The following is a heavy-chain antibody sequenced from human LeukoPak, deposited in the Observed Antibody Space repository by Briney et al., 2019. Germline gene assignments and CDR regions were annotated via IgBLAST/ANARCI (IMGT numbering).Heavy chain of an antibody. CDR2: IRSGGAR. CDR3: AVDTPVIPAQIDY. Sequence: GSLRLSCAASGFIFSHAWMNWVRQAPGKGLQWLGRIRSGGAREYAAPAQGRFTISRDDSKNTVYLQMNNLDTDDTAVYFCAVDTPVIPAQIDYWGQGTLVTVS. D-gene: IGHD3-16*02. J-gene: IGHJ4*02. V-gene: IGHV3-15*01. CDR1: GFIFSHAW.